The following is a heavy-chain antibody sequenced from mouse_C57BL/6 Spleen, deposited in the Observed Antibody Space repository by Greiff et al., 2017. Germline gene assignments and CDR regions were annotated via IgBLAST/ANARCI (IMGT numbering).Heavy chain of an antibody. D-gene: IGHD3-2*02. CDR1: GFTFSDYY. CDR2: INYDGSST. V-gene: IGHV5-16*01. J-gene: IGHJ2*01. CDR3: ARTAQPYYFDY. Sequence: EVQLVESEGGLVQPGSSMTLSCTASGFTFSDYYMAWVRQVPEKGLEWVANINYDGSSTYYLDSLKSRFIISRDNAKNILYLQMSSLKSEDTATYYCARTAQPYYFDYWGQGTTLTVSS.